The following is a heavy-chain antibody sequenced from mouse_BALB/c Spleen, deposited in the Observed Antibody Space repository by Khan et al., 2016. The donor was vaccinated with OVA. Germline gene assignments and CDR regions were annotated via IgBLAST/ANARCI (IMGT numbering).Heavy chain of an antibody. CDR1: GYSSTSDYA. D-gene: IGHD2-14*01. V-gene: IGHV3-2*02. Sequence: EVKLEESGPGLVKPSQSLSLTCTVTGYSSTSDYAWNWIRQFPGNKLEWMGYINYIGSTSYHPSLKSRISITRDTSKNQFFLQLNSVTTEDTATFYCARGVRLTYWGQGTLVTVSA. CDR2: INYIGST. CDR3: ARGVRLTY. J-gene: IGHJ3*01.